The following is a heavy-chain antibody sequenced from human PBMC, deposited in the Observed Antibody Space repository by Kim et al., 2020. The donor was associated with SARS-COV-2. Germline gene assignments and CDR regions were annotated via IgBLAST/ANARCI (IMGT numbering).Heavy chain of an antibody. J-gene: IGHJ6*02. D-gene: IGHD4-4*01. CDR2: ISYDGSNK. Sequence: GGSLRLSCAASGFTFSSYGMHWVRQAPGKGLEWVAVISYDGSNKYYADSVKGRFTISRDNSKNTLYLQMNSLIAGDTAVYYCAKDRTVYYYYYGMDVWGQGTTVPVSS. CDR1: GFTFSSYG. CDR3: AKDRTVYYYYYGMDV. V-gene: IGHV3-30*18.